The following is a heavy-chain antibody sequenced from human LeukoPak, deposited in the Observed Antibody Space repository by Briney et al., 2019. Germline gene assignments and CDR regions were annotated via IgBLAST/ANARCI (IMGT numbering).Heavy chain of an antibody. CDR2: FDPEDGET. D-gene: IGHD1-20*01. Sequence: ASVKVSCKASGYTFTSYDINWVRQAPGKGLEWMGGFDPEDGETIYAQKFQGRVTMTEDTSTDTAYMELSSLRSEDTAVYYCATYNWNDDEHYWGQGTLVTVSS. CDR1: GYTFTSYD. CDR3: ATYNWNDDEHY. V-gene: IGHV1-24*01. J-gene: IGHJ4*02.